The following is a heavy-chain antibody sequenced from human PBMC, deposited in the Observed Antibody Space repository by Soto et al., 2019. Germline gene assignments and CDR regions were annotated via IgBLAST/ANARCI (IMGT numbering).Heavy chain of an antibody. CDR2: ISNSDDST. J-gene: IGHJ4*02. CDR3: AKDSSGWYYFEY. Sequence: VGSLRLSCASSVFTFSSYAMSCVRQSPGKGLEWVSTISNSDDSTYYADSVKGRFTISRDNSKNTLYLQMNSLRAEDTAVYSWAKDSSGWYYFEYWGQGTLVTVSS. D-gene: IGHD6-19*01. CDR1: VFTFSSYA. V-gene: IGHV3-23*01.